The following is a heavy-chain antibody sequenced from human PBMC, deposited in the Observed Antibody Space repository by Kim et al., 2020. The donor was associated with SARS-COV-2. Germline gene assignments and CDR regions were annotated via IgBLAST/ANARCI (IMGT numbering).Heavy chain of an antibody. D-gene: IGHD3-10*01. CDR3: ARDPSSRLRGLTYSYYGMDV. V-gene: IGHV3-30-3*01. CDR2: ISYDGSNK. J-gene: IGHJ6*02. CDR1: GFTFSSCA. Sequence: GGSLRLSCAASGFTFSSCAIHWVRQAPGKGLEWVAGISYDGSNKNYADSVKGRFTISRDNSKNTLYLQMNSLRAEDTALYYCARDPSSRLRGLTYSYYGMDVWGQGTTVTVSS.